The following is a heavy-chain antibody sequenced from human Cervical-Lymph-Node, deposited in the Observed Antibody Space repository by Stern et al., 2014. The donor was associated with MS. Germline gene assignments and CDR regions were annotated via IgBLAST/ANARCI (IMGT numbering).Heavy chain of an antibody. CDR3: ARAAGMLDY. J-gene: IGHJ4*02. Sequence: QVQLVQSGDEVKKPGASVKVSCKTSGYSFTNYGISWVRLAPGQGLEWMGWITPYNGNTNYAQNFQGRVTLTTDTSTRTVYMELRSLRSDDAAVYYCARAAGMLDYWGQGTLVTVSS. CDR2: ITPYNGNT. D-gene: IGHD1-1*01. V-gene: IGHV1-18*01. CDR1: GYSFTNYG.